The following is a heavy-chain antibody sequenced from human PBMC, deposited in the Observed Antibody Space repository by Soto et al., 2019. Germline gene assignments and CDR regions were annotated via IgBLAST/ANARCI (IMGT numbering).Heavy chain of an antibody. V-gene: IGHV1-3*01. CDR1: GYTFTSYA. Sequence: QVQLVQSGAEVKKPGASVKVSCKASGYTFTSYAMHWVRQAPGQRLEWMGWINAGNGNTKYSQKFQGRVTITRDTSASTAYMELSSLRSEDTAVYYCARDREITIFGVVIPYYYYGMDVWGQGTTVTVSS. CDR2: INAGNGNT. J-gene: IGHJ6*02. D-gene: IGHD3-3*01. CDR3: ARDREITIFGVVIPYYYYGMDV.